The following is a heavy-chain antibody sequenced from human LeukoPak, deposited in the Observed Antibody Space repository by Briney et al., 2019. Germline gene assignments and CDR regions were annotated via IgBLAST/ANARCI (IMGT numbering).Heavy chain of an antibody. CDR3: AREVVNFGY. J-gene: IGHJ4*02. CDR1: GFPFSSFG. D-gene: IGHD2-15*01. Sequence: GGSLRLSCAAAGFPFSSFGMNWVRQAPGKGLEWVSSISSGSTYIYYADSVKGGFTISRDNAKNSLYLQMNSLRAEDTAVYYCAREVVNFGYWGQGTLVTVSS. CDR2: ISSGSTYI. V-gene: IGHV3-21*01.